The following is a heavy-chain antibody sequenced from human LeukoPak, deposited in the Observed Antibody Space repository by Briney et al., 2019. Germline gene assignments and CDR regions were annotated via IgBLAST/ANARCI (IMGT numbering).Heavy chain of an antibody. CDR3: AKVPGELLLIDY. CDR2: ISGSGGST. D-gene: IGHD1-26*01. J-gene: IGHJ4*02. CDR1: GFTFSRNG. V-gene: IGHV3-23*01. Sequence: GGSLRLSCAASGFTFSRNGMTWVRQAPGKGLEWVSAISGSGGSTYYADSVKGRFTISRDNSKNTLYLQMNSLRAEDTAVYYCAKVPGELLLIDYWGQGTLVTVSS.